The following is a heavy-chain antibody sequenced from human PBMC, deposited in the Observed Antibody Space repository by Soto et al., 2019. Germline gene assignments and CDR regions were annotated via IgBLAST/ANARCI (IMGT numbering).Heavy chain of an antibody. CDR1: NYSINSGYH. J-gene: IGHJ4*02. CDR2: IYQSGNT. CDR3: VRGKVNFDF. V-gene: IGHV4-38-2*02. Sequence: SETLSLTCIVSNYSINSGYHWGWIRQPPGKGLEGIGTIYQSGNTYQSPSLKSRVILSIDTSKNQFSLNLRNVTAADTAVYYCVRGKVNFDFWGKGILVTVSS.